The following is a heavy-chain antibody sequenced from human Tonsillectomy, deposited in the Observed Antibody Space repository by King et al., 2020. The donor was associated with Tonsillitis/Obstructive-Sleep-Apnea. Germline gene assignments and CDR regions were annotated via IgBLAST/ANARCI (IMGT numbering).Heavy chain of an antibody. CDR2: IWYDGSNK. CDR3: ARDRGYCSSTSCYPYYFDY. Sequence: HVQLVESGGGVVQPGRSLRLSCAASGFTFSSYGMHWVRQAPGKGLEWVAVIWYDGSNKYYADSVKGRFTISRDNSKNTLYLQMNSLRAEDTAVYYCARDRGYCSSTSCYPYYFDYGGQGTLVTVSS. V-gene: IGHV3-33*01. CDR1: GFTFSSYG. J-gene: IGHJ4*02. D-gene: IGHD2-2*01.